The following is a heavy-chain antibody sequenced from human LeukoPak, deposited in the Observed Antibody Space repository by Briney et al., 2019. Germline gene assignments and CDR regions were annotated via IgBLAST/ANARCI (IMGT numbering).Heavy chain of an antibody. CDR2: INTDGSTT. D-gene: IGHD2/OR15-2a*01. J-gene: IGHJ6*02. V-gene: IGHV3-74*01. Sequence: GGSLRLSCVASGFTFSSRWMHWVRQAPGKGLVWVSIINTDGSTTRYADFVEGRFTISRDNARNTLYLEMNSLRVEDTAVYFCARDISRTMYVWGQGTTVTVSS. CDR3: ARDISRTMYV. CDR1: GFTFSSRW.